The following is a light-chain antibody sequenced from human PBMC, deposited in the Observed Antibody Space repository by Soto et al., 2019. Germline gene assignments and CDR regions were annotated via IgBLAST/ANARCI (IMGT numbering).Light chain of an antibody. Sequence: ESVFSQSPCTLSLSPGERATLSCRASQSVSSSYLAWYQQKPGQAPRLLIYGASSRATGIPDRFSGSGSGTDFTLTISRLEPEDFAVYYCQQYDTFGQGTRLEIK. CDR2: GAS. CDR1: QSVSSSY. V-gene: IGKV3-20*01. J-gene: IGKJ5*01. CDR3: QQYDT.